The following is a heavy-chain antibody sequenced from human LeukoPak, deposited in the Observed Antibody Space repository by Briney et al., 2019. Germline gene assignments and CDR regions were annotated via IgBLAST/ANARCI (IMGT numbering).Heavy chain of an antibody. Sequence: SETLSLTCTVSGGSISSYYWSWIRQPPGKGLEWIGYIYYSGSTNYNPSLKSRVTISVDTSKNQFSLKLSSVTAADTAVYYCARDDYSNYGARNYYYYMDVWGKGTTVTVSS. CDR2: IYYSGST. V-gene: IGHV4-59*01. CDR1: GGSISSYY. CDR3: ARDDYSNYGARNYYYYMDV. D-gene: IGHD4-11*01. J-gene: IGHJ6*03.